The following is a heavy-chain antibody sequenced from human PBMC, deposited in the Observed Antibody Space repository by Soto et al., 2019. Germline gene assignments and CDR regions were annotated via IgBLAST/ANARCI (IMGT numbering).Heavy chain of an antibody. CDR1: GGSFSGYY. V-gene: IGHV4-34*01. J-gene: IGHJ4*02. CDR3: AGVATGSGYYVRFDY. CDR2: INHSGST. Sequence: SETLSLTCTVYGGSFSGYYWSWIRKPQGKGLEWIGEINHSGSTNYNPSLKSRVTISVDTSKNQFSLKLSSVTAADTAVYYCAGVATGSGYYVRFDYWGQGTLVTVSS. D-gene: IGHD3-22*01.